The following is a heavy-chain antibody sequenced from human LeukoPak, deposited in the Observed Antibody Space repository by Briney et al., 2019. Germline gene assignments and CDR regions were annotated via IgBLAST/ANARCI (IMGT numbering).Heavy chain of an antibody. CDR3: ARDGSVYGSPFFEY. V-gene: IGHV7-4-1*02. J-gene: IGHJ4*02. D-gene: IGHD2-15*01. CDR1: GYTFTNYA. CDR2: INTNTGNP. Sequence: ASVKVSCKASGYTFTNYAMNWVRQAPGQGLEWMGWINTNTGNPAYAQGFTGSVVFSLDTSVSTAYLQISSLKAEDTAVYYCARDGSVYGSPFFEYWAQEPLVPVPS.